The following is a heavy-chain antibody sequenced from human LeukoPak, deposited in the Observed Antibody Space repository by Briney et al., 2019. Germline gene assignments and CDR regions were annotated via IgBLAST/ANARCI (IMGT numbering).Heavy chain of an antibody. CDR3: ARQYCSGGSCYSSEGDWFDP. V-gene: IGHV5-51*01. D-gene: IGHD2-15*01. Sequence: PGESLKISCKGSGYSFTSYWIGWVRQMPGKGLEWMGIIYPGDSDTRYSPSFQGQVTISADKSISTAYLQWSSLQASDTAMHYCARQYCSGGSCYSSEGDWFDPWGQGTLVTVSS. CDR2: IYPGDSDT. CDR1: GYSFTSYW. J-gene: IGHJ5*02.